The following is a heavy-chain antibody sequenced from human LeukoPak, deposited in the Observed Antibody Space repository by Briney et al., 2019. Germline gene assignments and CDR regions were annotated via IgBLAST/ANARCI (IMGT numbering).Heavy chain of an antibody. J-gene: IGHJ4*02. CDR1: GFTFSDHY. Sequence: AGSLILSCAASGFTFSDHYMDWVPLAPGEGLEWVGRTRNKANSYTTEYAASVKGRFTISRDDSKNSLYLQMNSLKTEDTAVYYCARAYERPYYFDYWGQGTLVTVSS. V-gene: IGHV3-72*01. D-gene: IGHD3-22*01. CDR2: TRNKANSYTT. CDR3: ARAYERPYYFDY.